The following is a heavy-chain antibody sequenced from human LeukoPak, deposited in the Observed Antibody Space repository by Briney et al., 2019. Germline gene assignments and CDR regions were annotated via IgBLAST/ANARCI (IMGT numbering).Heavy chain of an antibody. CDR1: GFTVSSNS. V-gene: IGHV3-21*01. CDR3: ARDTSGYDSEFDY. J-gene: IGHJ4*02. CDR2: ISSSSSYI. Sequence: GGSLRLSCTVSGFTVSSNSMSWVRQAPGKGLEWVSYISSSSSYIYYADSVKGRFTISRDNAKNSLYLQMNSLRADDTAVYYCARDTSGYDSEFDYWGQGTLVTVSS. D-gene: IGHD5-12*01.